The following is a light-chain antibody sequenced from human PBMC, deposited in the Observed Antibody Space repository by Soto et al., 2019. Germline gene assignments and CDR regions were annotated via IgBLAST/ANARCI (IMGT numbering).Light chain of an antibody. V-gene: IGLV2-23*01. J-gene: IGLJ1*01. Sequence: QSALTQPASVSGSPGQSVTISCTGTSSDFGSYKFVSWYQHHPGKVPKVIIYETSKRPSGVSDRFSGSKSGNTASLTISGLQAEDEADYYCFSFTITNTHVFGSGTKVTVL. CDR2: ETS. CDR3: FSFTITNTHV. CDR1: SSDFGSYKF.